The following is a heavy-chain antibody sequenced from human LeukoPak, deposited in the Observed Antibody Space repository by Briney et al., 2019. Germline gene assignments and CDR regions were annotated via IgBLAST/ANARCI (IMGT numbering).Heavy chain of an antibody. CDR1: GYSISSGYY. Sequence: SETLSLTCTVSGYSISSGYYWGWIRQPPGKGLEWIGSIYHSGSTNYNPSLKSRVTISVDTSKNQFSLNVSSVIAADTAVYFCARLSKVLRFGETIRSGYYFDYWGQGSLVTVSS. CDR3: ARLSKVLRFGETIRSGYYFDY. J-gene: IGHJ4*02. V-gene: IGHV4-38-2*02. CDR2: IYHSGST. D-gene: IGHD3-10*01.